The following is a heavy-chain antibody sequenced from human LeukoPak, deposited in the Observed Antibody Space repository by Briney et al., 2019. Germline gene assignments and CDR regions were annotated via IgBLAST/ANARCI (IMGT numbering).Heavy chain of an antibody. CDR1: GGSISSYY. CDR2: IYTSGST. CDR3: AKLTIFPWFDP. J-gene: IGHJ3*01. V-gene: IGHV4-4*09. Sequence: SETLSLTCTVSGGSISSYYWSWIRQPPGKGLEWIGYIYTSGSTNYNPSLKSRVTISVDTSKNQFSLKLSSVTAADTAVYYCAKLTIFPWFDPWGQGTMVTVSS. D-gene: IGHD3-3*01.